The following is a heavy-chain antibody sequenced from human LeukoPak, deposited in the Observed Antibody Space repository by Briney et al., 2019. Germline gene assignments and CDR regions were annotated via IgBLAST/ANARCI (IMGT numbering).Heavy chain of an antibody. D-gene: IGHD3-22*01. CDR1: GFTFSSYE. J-gene: IGHJ3*02. V-gene: IGHV3-48*03. CDR3: ARAGYDSSGYYRSGAFDI. Sequence: GGSLRLSCAAPGFTFSSYEMNWVRQAPGKGLEWVSYISSSGSTIYYADSVKGRFTISRDNAKNSLYLQMNSLRAEDTAVYYCARAGYDSSGYYRSGAFDIWGQGTMVTVSS. CDR2: ISSSGSTI.